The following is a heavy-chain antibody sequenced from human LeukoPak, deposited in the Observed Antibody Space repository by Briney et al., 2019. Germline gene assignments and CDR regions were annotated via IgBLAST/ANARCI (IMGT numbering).Heavy chain of an antibody. Sequence: GRSLRLSCAASGFTFSSYGMHWVRQAPGKGLEWVAVIWYDGSIKYYADPVKGRFTISRDNSKNTLYLQMNSLRAEDTAVYYCAKERGGGGYSYGQYYFDYWGQGTLVTVSS. CDR3: AKERGGGGYSYGQYYFDY. CDR1: GFTFSSYG. J-gene: IGHJ4*02. V-gene: IGHV3-33*06. D-gene: IGHD5-18*01. CDR2: IWYDGSIK.